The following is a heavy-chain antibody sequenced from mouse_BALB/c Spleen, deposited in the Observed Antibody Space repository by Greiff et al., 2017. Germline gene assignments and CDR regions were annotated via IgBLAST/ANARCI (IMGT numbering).Heavy chain of an antibody. CDR1: GFTFSSYA. J-gene: IGHJ4*01. CDR2: ISSGGSYT. Sequence: DVKLVESGGGLVKPGGSLKLSCAASGFTFSSYAMSWVRQSPEKRLEWVAEISSGGSYTYYPDTVTGRFTISRDNAKNTLYLEMSSLRSEDTAMYYCARENPRGKWMDYWGQGTSVTVSS. V-gene: IGHV5-9-4*01. CDR3: ARENPRGKWMDY. D-gene: IGHD2-1*01.